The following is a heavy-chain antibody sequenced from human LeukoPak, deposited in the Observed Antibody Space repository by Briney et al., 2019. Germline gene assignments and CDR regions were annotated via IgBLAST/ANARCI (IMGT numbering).Heavy chain of an antibody. Sequence: SGTLSLTCAVYGWSFSGYYWSWIRQPPGKGLEWIGEINHSGSTNYNPSLKSRVTISVDTSKNQFSLKLSSVTAADTAVYYCARDSIKDPIDYWGQGTLVTVSS. CDR2: INHSGST. V-gene: IGHV4-34*01. J-gene: IGHJ4*02. CDR3: ARDSIKDPIDY. CDR1: GWSFSGYY. D-gene: IGHD2-15*01.